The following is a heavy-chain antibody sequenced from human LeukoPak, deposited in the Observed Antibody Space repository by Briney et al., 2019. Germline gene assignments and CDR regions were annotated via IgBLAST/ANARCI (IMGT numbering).Heavy chain of an antibody. CDR1: GGSISSYY. D-gene: IGHD6-19*01. V-gene: IGHV4-34*01. CDR3: ARRSPNHGWLFDS. Sequence: KASETLSLTCTVSGGSISSYYWSWIRQPPGKGLEWIGEISHAGSTNYNPSLRHGITMSVDTSKNQFSLKVISVTAADTAMYYCARRSPNHGWLFDSWGQGTRVTVSS. CDR2: ISHAGST. J-gene: IGHJ4*02.